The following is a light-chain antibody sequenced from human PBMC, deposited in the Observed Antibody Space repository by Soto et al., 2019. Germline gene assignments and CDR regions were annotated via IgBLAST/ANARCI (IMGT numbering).Light chain of an antibody. CDR2: GAS. CDR1: QSVSSN. V-gene: IGKV3-15*01. J-gene: IGKJ3*01. Sequence: EIVMTQSPAPLSVSPGERATLSCRASQSVSSNLAWYQQKPGQAPRLLISGASTRATGVPARFSGSGSGTEFTLTISSLQSEDFAVYYCQHYNNWPFPFGPGTKVDIK. CDR3: QHYNNWPFP.